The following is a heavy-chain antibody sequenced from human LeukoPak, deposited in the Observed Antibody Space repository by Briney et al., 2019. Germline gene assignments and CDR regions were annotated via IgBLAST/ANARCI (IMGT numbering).Heavy chain of an antibody. CDR1: GFTFSSYW. CDR2: IKQDGSEK. CDR3: ARFPPDDIVVVPAAPEGTFDY. J-gene: IGHJ4*02. D-gene: IGHD2-2*01. Sequence: GGSLRLSCAASGFTFSSYWMSWVRQAPGKGLEWVANIKQDGSEKYYVDSVKGRFTISRDNAKNSLYLQMNSLRAEDTAVYYCARFPPDDIVVVPAAPEGTFDYWGQGTLVTVSS. V-gene: IGHV3-7*01.